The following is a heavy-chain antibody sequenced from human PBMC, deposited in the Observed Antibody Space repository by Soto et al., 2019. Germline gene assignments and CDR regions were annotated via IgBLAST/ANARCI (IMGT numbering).Heavy chain of an antibody. CDR2: IIPIFGTA. Sequence: QVQLVQSGAEVKKPESSVKVSCKASGGTFSSYAFNWVRQAPGQGLEWMGGIIPIFGTANYAQKFLGRVTITADESTSTAYMELSSLTSEDTAVYYCARGKGIQLSFDNLGQGTLVTVSS. J-gene: IGHJ4*02. CDR3: ARGKGIQLSFDN. D-gene: IGHD5-18*01. V-gene: IGHV1-69*01. CDR1: GGTFSSYA.